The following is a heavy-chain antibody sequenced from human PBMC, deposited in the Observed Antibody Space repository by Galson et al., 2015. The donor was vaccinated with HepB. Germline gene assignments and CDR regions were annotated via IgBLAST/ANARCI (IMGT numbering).Heavy chain of an antibody. J-gene: IGHJ5*02. CDR2: INPSGST. V-gene: IGHV4-34*01. Sequence: ETLSLTCAVYGGSFSGYYWSWIRQPPGKGLEWIGEINPSGSTNYNPSLKSRVTISVDTSKNQFSLKLSSVTAADTAVYYCARGRSRGIVVVVAAPGWFDPWGQGTLVTVSS. CDR1: GGSFSGYY. CDR3: ARGRSRGIVVVVAAPGWFDP. D-gene: IGHD2-15*01.